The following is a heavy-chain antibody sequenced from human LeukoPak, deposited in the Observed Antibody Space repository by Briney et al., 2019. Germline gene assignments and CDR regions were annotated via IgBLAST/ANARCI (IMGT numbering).Heavy chain of an antibody. D-gene: IGHD3-9*01. V-gene: IGHV1-69*13. CDR1: GGTFSSYA. Sequence: ASVKVSCKASGGTFSSYAISWVRQAPGQGLEWMGGIIPIFGTANYAQKFQGRVTITADESTSTAYMELSSLRSEDTAVYYCARAPVTGYYKEMDYFDYWGQGTLVTVSS. CDR3: ARAPVTGYYKEMDYFDY. CDR2: IIPIFGTA. J-gene: IGHJ4*02.